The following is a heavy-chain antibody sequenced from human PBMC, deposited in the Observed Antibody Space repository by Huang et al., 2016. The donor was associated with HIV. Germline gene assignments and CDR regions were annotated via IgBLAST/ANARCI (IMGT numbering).Heavy chain of an antibody. CDR1: GGSFRNFA. J-gene: IGHJ4*02. D-gene: IGHD3-22*01. Sequence: QVQLVQSGAEVKKPGSSVKVSCKASGGSFRNFAIGWVRQAPGQGLEWREGGSPTLGTANYAQKVQGRFTIIAEESTSTAYMELSSLRSEDTAVYYCATVDYYDTSGPQRGYFDNWGQGTLVTVSS. CDR3: ATVDYYDTSGPQRGYFDN. V-gene: IGHV1-69*01. CDR2: GSPTLGTA.